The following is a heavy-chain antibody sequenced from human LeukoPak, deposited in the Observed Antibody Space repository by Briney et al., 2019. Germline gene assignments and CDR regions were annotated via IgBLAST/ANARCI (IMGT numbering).Heavy chain of an antibody. J-gene: IGHJ4*02. CDR1: GFTFSNYA. CDR3: AKDPTGTSPSDY. Sequence: PGGSLRLSCETSGFTFSNYAMHWVRQAPGKGLEWVAVISYDGRDEEYADSVGGRFSISRDRSKNTLYLQMNSLRAEDTAVYYCAKDPTGTSPSDYWGQGTLVTVSS. V-gene: IGHV3-30*04. CDR2: ISYDGRDE. D-gene: IGHD1-1*01.